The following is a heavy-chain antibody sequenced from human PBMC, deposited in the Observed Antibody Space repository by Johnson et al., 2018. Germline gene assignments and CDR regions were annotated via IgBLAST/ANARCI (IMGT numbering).Heavy chain of an antibody. CDR2: INHSGST. CDR3: ARSLGKRCSSTSCSPGAFDI. D-gene: IGHD2-2*01. Sequence: QVQLQQWGAGLLKPSETLSLTCAVYGGSFSGYYWSWIRQPPGKGLEWIGEINHSGSTNYNPSLKSRVTISVDTSKNQFSLKLSFVTAADTAVYYGARSLGKRCSSTSCSPGAFDIWGQGTMVTVSS. CDR1: GGSFSGYY. V-gene: IGHV4-34*01. J-gene: IGHJ3*02.